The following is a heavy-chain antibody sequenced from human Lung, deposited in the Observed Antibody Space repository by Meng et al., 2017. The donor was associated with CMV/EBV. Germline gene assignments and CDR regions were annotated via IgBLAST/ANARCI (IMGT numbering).Heavy chain of an antibody. Sequence: SECSLNTAGLGVGWVRQPPGKAPGWLALVYLNDDNRYSPSLRNRLTITKDTSKNQAVLTMSNMDPVDTATYYCAHYGDYRFGWYFDLWGRGTLVTVSS. CDR3: AHYGDYRFGWYFDL. CDR1: ECSLNTAGLG. CDR2: VYLNDDN. V-gene: IGHV2-5*01. J-gene: IGHJ2*01. D-gene: IGHD4-17*01.